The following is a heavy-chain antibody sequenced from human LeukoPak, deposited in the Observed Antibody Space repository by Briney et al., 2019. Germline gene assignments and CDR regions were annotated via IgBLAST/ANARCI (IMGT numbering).Heavy chain of an antibody. CDR2: IYSTTTYI. J-gene: IGHJ4*02. CDR3: ANGGGDYKAAYYFDS. CDR1: GFTFSSYS. D-gene: IGHD4-17*01. V-gene: IGHV3-21*04. Sequence: GGSLRLSCAASGFTFSSYSMNWVRQATGKGLEWVSSIYSTTTYIYYADSVKGRFTISRDNSKNTLYLQMYSLRAEDTAVYYCANGGGDYKAAYYFDSWGQGTLVTVSS.